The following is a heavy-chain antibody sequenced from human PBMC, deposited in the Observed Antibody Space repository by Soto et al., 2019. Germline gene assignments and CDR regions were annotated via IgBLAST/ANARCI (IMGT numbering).Heavy chain of an antibody. V-gene: IGHV4-34*01. Sequence: QVQLQQWGAGLLKPSETLSLTCAVYGGSFSGYYWSWIRQPPGKGLEWIGEINHSGSTNYNPSLRRRLTIPVTTPKTLSSLKLGSVPAADTAVYYCAICRPGGYTYDFDSWGQETLVPVSS. CDR3: AICRPGGYTYDFDS. CDR2: INHSGST. J-gene: IGHJ4*02. CDR1: GGSFSGYY. D-gene: IGHD5-18*01.